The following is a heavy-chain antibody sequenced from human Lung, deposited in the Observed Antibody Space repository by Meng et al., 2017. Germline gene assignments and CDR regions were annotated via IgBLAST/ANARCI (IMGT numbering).Heavy chain of an antibody. CDR2: INTNTGKP. Sequence: QVQLVQSGSELKKPGASVKVSCKASGYTFTSYAMNWVRQAPGQGLEWMGWINTNTGKPAYAQAFTGRFVLSLDSSVTTAYLQISSLEADDTAIYYCARDGGRRFDYWGQGTLVTVSS. J-gene: IGHJ4*02. CDR3: ARDGGRRFDY. V-gene: IGHV7-4-1*02. D-gene: IGHD1-26*01. CDR1: GYTFTSYA.